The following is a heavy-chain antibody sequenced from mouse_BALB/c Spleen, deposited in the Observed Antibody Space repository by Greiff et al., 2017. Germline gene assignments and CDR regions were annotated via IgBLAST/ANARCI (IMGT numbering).Heavy chain of an antibody. J-gene: IGHJ4*01. CDR3: ARSGGYYAMDY. V-gene: IGHV1-85*01. Sequence: VQRVESGAELVQPGASVKLSCTASGYTFTSYDINWVRQGPEQGLEWFGWIFPGAGSTKYNEKFKGKATLTTDKSSSTAYMQLSRQTSEDTAVYFCARSGGYYAMDYWGQGTSVTVSA. CDR2: IFPGAGST. D-gene: IGHD3-1*01. CDR1: GYTFTSYD.